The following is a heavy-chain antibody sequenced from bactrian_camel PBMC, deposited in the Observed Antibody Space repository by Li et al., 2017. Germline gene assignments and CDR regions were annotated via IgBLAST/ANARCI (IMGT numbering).Heavy chain of an antibody. CDR2: INIRDGGD. V-gene: IGHV3S1*01. CDR3: ATQRLSLTSCYSFNPTLIRY. Sequence: HVQLVESGGGSVPAGGSLRLSCVMSEGTFSANCAVWFRQAPGKEREGVAVINIRDGGDLYTSSVKGRFTISKDNAKNTLYLQMNTLKPEDTAMYYCATQRLSLTSCYSFNPTLIRYWGQGTQVTVS. J-gene: IGHJ4*01. D-gene: IGHD2*01. CDR1: EGTFSANC.